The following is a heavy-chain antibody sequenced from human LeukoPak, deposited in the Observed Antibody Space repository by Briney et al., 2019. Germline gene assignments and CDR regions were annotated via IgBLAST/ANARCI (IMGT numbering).Heavy chain of an antibody. V-gene: IGHV3-7*01. CDR3: ARDLDTYVVLTAYDTFDI. D-gene: IGHD2-21*02. Sequence: GGSLRLSCEGSGFTFSNYWMTWVRQAPEKGLEWVANIKPSGSEKHYADSVEARFTISRDNAKNSLYLQMNSLRAEDTAVYYCARDLDTYVVLTAYDTFDIWGQGTMVTVSS. CDR2: IKPSGSEK. J-gene: IGHJ3*02. CDR1: GFTFSNYW.